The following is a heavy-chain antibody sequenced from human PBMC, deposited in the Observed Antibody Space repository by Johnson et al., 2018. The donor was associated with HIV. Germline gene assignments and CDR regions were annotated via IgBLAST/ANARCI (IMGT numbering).Heavy chain of an antibody. V-gene: IGHV3-7*01. CDR2: IKKDGSEK. D-gene: IGHD5-18*01. Sequence: VQLVESGGGVVQPGRSLRLSCAASGFNFSSYAMHWVRQAPGKGLEWVANIKKDGSEKYYVDSVKGRFTISRDNAKNSLYLQMSSLRAEDTAVYYCARESSAGEYSYGIIWGQGTMVTVSS. CDR3: ARESSAGEYSYGII. J-gene: IGHJ3*02. CDR1: GFNFSSYA.